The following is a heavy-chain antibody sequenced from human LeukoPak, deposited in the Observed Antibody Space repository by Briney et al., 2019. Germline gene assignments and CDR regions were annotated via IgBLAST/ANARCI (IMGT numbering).Heavy chain of an antibody. J-gene: IGHJ5*02. CDR3: VYGDYGFWFDP. Sequence: PSETLSLTCAVYGGSFSGYYWSWIRQPPGKGLEWIGEINHSGSTNYNPSLKSRVTISVDTSKNQFSLKLTSVTAADTAVYYCVYGDYGFWFDPWGQGTLVTVSS. CDR2: INHSGST. V-gene: IGHV4-34*01. D-gene: IGHD4-17*01. CDR1: GGSFSGYY.